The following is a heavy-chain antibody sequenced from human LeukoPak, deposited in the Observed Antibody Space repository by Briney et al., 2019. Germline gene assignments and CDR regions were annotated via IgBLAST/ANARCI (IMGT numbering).Heavy chain of an antibody. CDR3: ARDPPTVPYYFDC. CDR1: GFTFSSYE. Sequence: GGSLRLSCAASGFTFSSYEMNWVRQAPGKGLEWVSYISVGGSTMYYADSVKGRFTISRDTAKNSLYLQINSLRAEDTAVYYCARDPPTVPYYFDCWGQGTLVTVSS. D-gene: IGHD4-17*01. V-gene: IGHV3-48*03. J-gene: IGHJ4*02. CDR2: ISVGGSTM.